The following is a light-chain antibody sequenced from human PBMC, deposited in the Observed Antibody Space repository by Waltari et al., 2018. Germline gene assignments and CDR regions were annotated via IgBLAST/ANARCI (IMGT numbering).Light chain of an antibody. CDR1: ETIKTN. Sequence: EIVVTQSPATLSVSLGEGATLSCRASETIKTNLAWYQHKPGQAPRLLIYDASTRATGIPARFSGSGSGTEFTLTISSLQSEDFAIYFCQQYNEWPPISTFGQGTNLEIK. J-gene: IGKJ2*01. V-gene: IGKV3-15*01. CDR2: DAS. CDR3: QQYNEWPPIST.